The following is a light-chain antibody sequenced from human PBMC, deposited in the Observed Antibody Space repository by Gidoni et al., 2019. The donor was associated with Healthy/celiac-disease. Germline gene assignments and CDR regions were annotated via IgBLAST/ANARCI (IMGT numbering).Light chain of an antibody. J-gene: IGLJ1*01. V-gene: IGLV2-23*03. CDR3: CSYAGSSTFVYV. Sequence: QSALTQPASESGSPGQSITISCTGTSSYVGSYNLVSWYQQHPGKAPKLMIYEGSKRPSGVSNRFSGSKSGNTASLTISGLQAEDEADYYCCSYAGSSTFVYVFGTGTKVTVL. CDR1: SSYVGSYNL. CDR2: EGS.